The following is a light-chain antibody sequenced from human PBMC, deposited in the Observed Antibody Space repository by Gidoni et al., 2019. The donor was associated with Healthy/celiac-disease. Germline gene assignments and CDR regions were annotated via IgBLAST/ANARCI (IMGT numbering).Light chain of an antibody. CDR2: DVS. Sequence: QSALTQPASVSGPPGQSTTISCTGTSSAIGGYNHVSWYQQHPGNAPKLMIYDVSNRPSGVSTRFSGSKSGNTASLTISGLQAEDEGDYYCSSFTSSDTWVFGGGTKLTVL. V-gene: IGLV2-14*03. CDR3: SSFTSSDTWV. CDR1: SSAIGGYNH. J-gene: IGLJ3*02.